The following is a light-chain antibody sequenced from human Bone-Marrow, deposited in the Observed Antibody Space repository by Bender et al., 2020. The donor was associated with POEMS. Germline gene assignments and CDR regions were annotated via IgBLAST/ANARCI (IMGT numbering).Light chain of an antibody. CDR2: DVT. J-gene: IGLJ1*01. V-gene: IGLV2-14*03. CDR1: RSDLGGDNS. CDR3: CSFSTTASLYV. Sequence: QSALTQPASVSGSPGQSITISCTGIRSDLGGDNSVSWYQQLPGKAPKLMIYDVTKRPSGVSTRFSGSKSGNTASLTISGLLAEDEAVYYCCSFSTTASLYVFGTGTKVTVL.